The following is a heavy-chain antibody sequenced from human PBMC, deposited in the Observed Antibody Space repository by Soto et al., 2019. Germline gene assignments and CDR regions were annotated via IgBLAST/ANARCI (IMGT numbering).Heavy chain of an antibody. CDR3: AREDSGYYYGSGSYPPDY. J-gene: IGHJ4*02. D-gene: IGHD3-10*01. V-gene: IGHV1-3*01. Sequence: GASVKVSCKASGYTFTSYAMHWVRQAPGQRLEWMGWINAGNGNTKYSQKFQGRVTITRDTSASTAYMELSSLRSEDTAVYYCAREDSGYYYGSGSYPPDYRGQGTLVTVSS. CDR2: INAGNGNT. CDR1: GYTFTSYA.